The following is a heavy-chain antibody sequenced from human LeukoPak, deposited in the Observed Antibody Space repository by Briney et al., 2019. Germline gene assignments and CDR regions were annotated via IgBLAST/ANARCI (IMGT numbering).Heavy chain of an antibody. CDR3: AQRLGDISSGYYYTDAFDI. V-gene: IGHV4-61*02. J-gene: IGHJ3*02. CDR1: GGPISSGSYY. D-gene: IGHD3-22*01. CDR2: IYTRGST. Sequence: PSETLSLTCTVSGGPISSGSYYWSWIREPAGKGLEWIGRIYTRGSTNYNPSLKSRVTISVDTSKNQFSLKLSSVTAADTAVYYCAQRLGDISSGYYYTDAFDIWGQGTMVTVSS.